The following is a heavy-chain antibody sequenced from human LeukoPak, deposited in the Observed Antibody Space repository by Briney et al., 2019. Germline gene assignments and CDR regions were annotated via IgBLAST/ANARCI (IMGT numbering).Heavy chain of an antibody. V-gene: IGHV4-59*01. CDR3: ARDYYDSSGYYYYMDV. Sequence: SETLSLTCTVSGGSISSYYWSWLRQPPGKGLEWIGYIYYSGSTNYNPSLKSRVTISVDTSKNQFSLKLSSVTAADTAVYYCARDYYDSSGYYYYMDVWGKGTTVTVSS. D-gene: IGHD3-22*01. CDR1: GGSISSYY. CDR2: IYYSGST. J-gene: IGHJ6*03.